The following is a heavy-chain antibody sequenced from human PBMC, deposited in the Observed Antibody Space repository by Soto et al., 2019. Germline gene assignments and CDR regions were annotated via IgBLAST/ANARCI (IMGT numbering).Heavy chain of an antibody. J-gene: IGHJ5*02. D-gene: IGHD3-10*01. CDR1: GGSISSYY. CDR3: ARVAYGSGNWFDP. V-gene: IGHV4-59*01. CDR2: IYYSGST. Sequence: QVQLQESGPGLVKPSETLSLTCTVSGGSISSYYWSWIRQPPGKGLEWIGYIYYSGSTNYNPSLKSRVTISVDTSKNQFSLKLSSVTAADTAVYYCARVAYGSGNWFDPWGQGTLVTVSS.